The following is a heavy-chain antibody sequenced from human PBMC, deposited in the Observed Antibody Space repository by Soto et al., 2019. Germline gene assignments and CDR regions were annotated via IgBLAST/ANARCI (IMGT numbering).Heavy chain of an antibody. Sequence: EVQLVESGGGLVQPGGSLRLSCAASGFTVSSNYMGWVRQAPGKGLEWVSVIYSGGSTYYADSVKGRFTISRDNSKNTLYLQMNSLGAEDTAVYYCAGGHGKHIVVVTAPIGYFDYWGQGTLVTVSS. D-gene: IGHD2-21*02. J-gene: IGHJ4*02. V-gene: IGHV3-66*01. CDR3: AGGHGKHIVVVTAPIGYFDY. CDR2: IYSGGST. CDR1: GFTVSSNY.